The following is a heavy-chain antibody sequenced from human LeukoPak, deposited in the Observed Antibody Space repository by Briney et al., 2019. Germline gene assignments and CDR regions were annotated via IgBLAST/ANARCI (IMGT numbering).Heavy chain of an antibody. J-gene: IGHJ4*02. Sequence: GGSLRLSCAASGFTFTNYNMNWVRQAPGKGLEWVSSISSSSSYIYYADSVKGRFTISRDNAKNSLYLQMNSLRAKDTAVYYCARGAHYYYDSSGYSYGDDYWGQGTLVTVSS. CDR2: ISSSSSYI. CDR1: GFTFTNYN. CDR3: ARGAHYYYDSSGYSYGDDY. V-gene: IGHV3-21*01. D-gene: IGHD3-22*01.